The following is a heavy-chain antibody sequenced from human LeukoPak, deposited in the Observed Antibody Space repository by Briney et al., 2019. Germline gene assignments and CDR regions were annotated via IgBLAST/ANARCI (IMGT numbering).Heavy chain of an antibody. J-gene: IGHJ4*02. CDR3: ARHDAVPVIRRGFDF. Sequence: SETLSLTCSVSGGSVSGYYWSWIRQPPGKGLGWIGYIYYTGATLYSPSLKSRVTMSLDTSDNQISLKLSSVTAADTAVYYCARHDAVPVIRRGFDFWGQGTLVTVSS. CDR2: IYYTGAT. CDR1: GGSVSGYY. D-gene: IGHD2-21*01. V-gene: IGHV4-59*08.